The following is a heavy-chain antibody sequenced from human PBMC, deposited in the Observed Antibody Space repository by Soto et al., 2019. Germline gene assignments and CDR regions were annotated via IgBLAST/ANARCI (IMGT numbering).Heavy chain of an antibody. V-gene: IGHV4-59*08. D-gene: IGHD3-22*01. CDR2: IYYTGTT. CDR3: ARLGGYYQAFDS. Sequence: SETLSLTCTVSGGSISDYYWGWIRQSPGKGLEWIGYIYYTGTTKYNPSLKSRVTISVDSSKNQFSLKLDSVTAADTAVYYCARLGGYYQAFDSWGQGTLVTVSS. CDR1: GGSISDYY. J-gene: IGHJ4*02.